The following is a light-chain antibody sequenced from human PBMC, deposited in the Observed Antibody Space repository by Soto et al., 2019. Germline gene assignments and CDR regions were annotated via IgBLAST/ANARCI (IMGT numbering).Light chain of an antibody. CDR3: QQYNNRRT. CDR2: GAS. Sequence: EIVMTQSPATLSVSPGERATLSCRASQSVGTKLAWYQQKHGQAPRLLINGASARATGIPARFSGSGSGTEFTLTISSLQFEDFAVYYCQQYNNRRTFGQGTEVE. J-gene: IGKJ1*01. V-gene: IGKV3-15*01. CDR1: QSVGTK.